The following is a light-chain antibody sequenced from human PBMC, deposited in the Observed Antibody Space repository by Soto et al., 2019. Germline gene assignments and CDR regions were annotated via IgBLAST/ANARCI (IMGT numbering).Light chain of an antibody. J-gene: IGKJ4*01. Sequence: EIVTTQSPATLSVSPGERATLSCRASQSVSSILAWYQQKPGQAPRLLIYGASTRATGIPARFSGSGSGTEFTLTISSLQSEDFAVYYCQQYNNWPPPLTFGGGSKVEIK. CDR1: QSVSSI. V-gene: IGKV3-15*01. CDR3: QQYNNWPPPLT. CDR2: GAS.